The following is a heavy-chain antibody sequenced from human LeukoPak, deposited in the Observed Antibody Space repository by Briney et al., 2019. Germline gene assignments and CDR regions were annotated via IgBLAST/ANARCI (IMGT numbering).Heavy chain of an antibody. J-gene: IGHJ5*02. CDR1: GGSFSGYY. Sequence: SETLSLTCAVYGGSFSGYYWSWIRQPPGKGLEWIGEINHSGSTKSNPSLKSRVTISVDTSKNQFSLRLSSVSAADTAVYYCARHEFWGGSYPLMLKYNWFDPWGQGTLVTVSS. V-gene: IGHV4-34*01. CDR2: INHSGST. D-gene: IGHD1-26*01. CDR3: ARHEFWGGSYPLMLKYNWFDP.